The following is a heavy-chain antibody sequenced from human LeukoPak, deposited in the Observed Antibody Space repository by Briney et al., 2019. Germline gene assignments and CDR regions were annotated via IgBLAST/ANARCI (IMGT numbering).Heavy chain of an antibody. Sequence: GGSLRLPCAASGFTFSSYAMSWVRQAPGKGLEWVSAISGSGGSTYYADSVKGRFTISRDNSKNTLYLQMNSLRAEDTAVYYCARNVLLWFGELPRPYYFDYWGQGTLVTVSS. J-gene: IGHJ4*02. CDR3: ARNVLLWFGELPRPYYFDY. CDR1: GFTFSSYA. D-gene: IGHD3-10*01. CDR2: ISGSGGST. V-gene: IGHV3-23*01.